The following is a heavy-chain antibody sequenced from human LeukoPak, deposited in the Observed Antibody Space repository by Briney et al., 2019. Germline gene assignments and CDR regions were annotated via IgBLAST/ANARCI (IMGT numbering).Heavy chain of an antibody. D-gene: IGHD3-22*01. CDR1: GGSISSYY. V-gene: IGHV4-59*01. Sequence: SETLSLTCTVSGGSISSYYWSWIRQPPGKRLEWIGYIYYSGSTNYNPSLKSRVTISVDTSKNQFSLKLSSVTAADTAVYYCARGSDSSGYYDDYWGQGTLVTVSS. CDR3: ARGSDSSGYYDDY. CDR2: IYYSGST. J-gene: IGHJ4*02.